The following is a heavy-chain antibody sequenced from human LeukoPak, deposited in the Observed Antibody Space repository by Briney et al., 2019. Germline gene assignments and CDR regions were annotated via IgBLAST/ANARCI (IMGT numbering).Heavy chain of an antibody. Sequence: SETLSLTCAVYGGSFSGYYWSWIRQPPGKGLEWIGEINHSGSTNYNPSLKSRVTISVDKSKNQFSLKLSSVTAADTAVYYCARATDSGWYSCDYWGQGTLVTVSS. J-gene: IGHJ4*02. CDR1: GGSFSGYY. D-gene: IGHD6-19*01. V-gene: IGHV4-34*01. CDR2: INHSGST. CDR3: ARATDSGWYSCDY.